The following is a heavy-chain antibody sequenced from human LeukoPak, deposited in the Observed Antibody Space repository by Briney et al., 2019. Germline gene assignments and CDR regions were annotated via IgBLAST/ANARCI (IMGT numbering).Heavy chain of an antibody. CDR3: ASELMVYAHY. Sequence: GGSLRLSCAASGFTFSSYAMHWVRQAPGKGLKWVAVISYDGSNKYYADSVKGRFTISRDNSKNTLYLQMNSLRAEDTAVYYCASELMVYAHYWGQGTLVTVSS. CDR2: ISYDGSNK. CDR1: GFTFSSYA. D-gene: IGHD2-8*01. J-gene: IGHJ4*02. V-gene: IGHV3-30*01.